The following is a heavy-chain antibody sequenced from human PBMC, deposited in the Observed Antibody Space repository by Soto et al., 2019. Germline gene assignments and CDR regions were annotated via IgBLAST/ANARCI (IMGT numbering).Heavy chain of an antibody. Sequence: GGSLRLSCAASGFTFSNYAMRWVRQAPGKGLEWVSTITGGGGSTYYADSVKGRFTISRDNSKNTLYLQMDSLRAEDTAVYYCAKDFDFWSVPTDDFWGQGTLVTVSS. V-gene: IGHV3-23*01. J-gene: IGHJ4*02. CDR3: AKDFDFWSVPTDDF. D-gene: IGHD3-3*01. CDR2: ITGGGGST. CDR1: GFTFSNYA.